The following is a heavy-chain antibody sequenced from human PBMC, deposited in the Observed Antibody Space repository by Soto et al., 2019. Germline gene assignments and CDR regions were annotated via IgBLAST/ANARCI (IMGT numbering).Heavy chain of an antibody. D-gene: IGHD3-16*01. CDR1: GDSISSGGYY. V-gene: IGHV4-31*03. CDR3: ARGGEPRTRYYGMDV. J-gene: IGHJ6*02. Sequence: PSETLSLTCTVSGDSISSGGYYWSWIRQHPGKGLEWIGYIYYSGSTYYNPSLKSRVTISVDTSKNQFSLKLSSVTAADTAVYYCARGGEPRTRYYGMDVWGQGTTVTVSS. CDR2: IYYSGST.